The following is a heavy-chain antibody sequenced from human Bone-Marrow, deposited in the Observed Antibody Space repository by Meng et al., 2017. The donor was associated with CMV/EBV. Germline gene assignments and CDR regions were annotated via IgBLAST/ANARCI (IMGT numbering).Heavy chain of an antibody. Sequence: ASVEVSCNASGYTFTSYGISWVRQAPGQGLEWMGWISAYNGNTHYAQKLQGRVTMTTDTSTSTAYLELRSLRSDDTAVYYCARVSEARRRSGWYKYSGTDYWGQGTLDTVSS. CDR2: ISAYNGNT. V-gene: IGHV1-18*01. D-gene: IGHD6-19*01. CDR3: ARVSEARRRSGWYKYSGTDY. J-gene: IGHJ4*02. CDR1: GYTFTSYG.